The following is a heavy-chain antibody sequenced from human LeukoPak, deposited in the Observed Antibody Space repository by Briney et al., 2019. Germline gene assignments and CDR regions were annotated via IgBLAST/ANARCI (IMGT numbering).Heavy chain of an antibody. Sequence: PGGSLRLSCAASGFTFSSYSMNWVRQAPGKGLEWVSSISSSSSYIYYADSVKGRFTISRDNAKNSLYLQMNSLRAEDTAVYYWARVSVDTAMVTPSGFDYWGQGTLVTVSS. J-gene: IGHJ4*02. CDR3: ARVSVDTAMVTPSGFDY. CDR2: ISSSSSYI. CDR1: GFTFSSYS. D-gene: IGHD5-18*01. V-gene: IGHV3-21*01.